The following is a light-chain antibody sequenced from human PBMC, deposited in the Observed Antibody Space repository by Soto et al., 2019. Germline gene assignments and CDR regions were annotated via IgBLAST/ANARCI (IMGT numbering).Light chain of an antibody. CDR3: TSYSSSSPVL. J-gene: IGLJ2*01. V-gene: IGLV2-14*01. CDR2: EVT. Sequence: QSALTQPASVSGALGQSITISCTGTRSDVGAYNYVSWYQQHPDKAPKLLIFEVTNRPSGVSGRFSGSKSGITASLSISGLQPEEEADYYCTSYSSSSPVLFGGGTKVTVL. CDR1: RSDVGAYNY.